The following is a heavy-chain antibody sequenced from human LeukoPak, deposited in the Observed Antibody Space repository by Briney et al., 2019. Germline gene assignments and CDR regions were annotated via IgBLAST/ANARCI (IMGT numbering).Heavy chain of an antibody. J-gene: IGHJ3*02. CDR1: GFTVSSNY. CDR3: ARANAAAGPGAFDI. Sequence: GGSLRLSCAASGFTVSSNYMSWVRQAPGKRLEWVSVIYSGGSTYYADSVKGRFTISRDNSKNTLYLQMNSLRAEDTAVYCCARANAAAGPGAFDIWGQGTMVTVSS. V-gene: IGHV3-66*01. CDR2: IYSGGST. D-gene: IGHD6-13*01.